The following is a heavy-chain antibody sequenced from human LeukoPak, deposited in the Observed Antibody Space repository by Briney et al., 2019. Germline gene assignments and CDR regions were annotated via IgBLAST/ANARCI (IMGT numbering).Heavy chain of an antibody. J-gene: IGHJ5*02. CDR2: ITSSGTYI. Sequence: GGSLRLSCATSGFTFNNYNMNWVRQAPGRALEWVSSITSSGTYIFYADSVKGRFTISRDNAKNSLYLQMNSLRAEDTAVYYCARDGSIAAKNWFDPWGQGTLVTVSS. CDR1: GFTFNNYN. V-gene: IGHV3-21*01. CDR3: ARDGSIAAKNWFDP. D-gene: IGHD6-6*01.